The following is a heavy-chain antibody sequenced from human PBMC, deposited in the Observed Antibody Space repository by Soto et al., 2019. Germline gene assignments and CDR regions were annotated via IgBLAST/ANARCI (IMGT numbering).Heavy chain of an antibody. J-gene: IGHJ5*02. CDR3: TRDASRDSSARGWFDP. CDR2: ISSNSAYI. V-gene: IGHV3-21*01. D-gene: IGHD6-13*01. CDR1: GFPFRSFT. Sequence: GGSLRLSCAASGFPFRSFTMNWVRQAPGKGLEWVSTISSNSAYIYYTDALRGRFTISRDNAKNSLHLQMNSLRAEDTAVYYCTRDASRDSSARGWFDPWGPGTLVTVSS.